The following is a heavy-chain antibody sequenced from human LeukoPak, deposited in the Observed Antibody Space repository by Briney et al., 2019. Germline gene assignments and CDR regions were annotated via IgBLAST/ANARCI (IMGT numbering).Heavy chain of an antibody. V-gene: IGHV6-1*01. J-gene: IGHJ3*02. CDR3: ARDADEVDTFDI. Sequence: SQTLSLTCAISGDSVSSNSAAWHWIRQSPSRGLEWLGRTYYRSKWHNDYSVSVKSRITINPDTSKNQFSLQLNSVTPEDTAIYYCARDADEVDTFDIWGQGTMVTVSS. CDR2: TYYRSKWHN. CDR1: GDSVSSNSAA.